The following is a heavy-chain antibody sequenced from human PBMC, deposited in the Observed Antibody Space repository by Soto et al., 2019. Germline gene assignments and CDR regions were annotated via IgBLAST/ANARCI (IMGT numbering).Heavy chain of an antibody. CDR2: INPSGGST. J-gene: IGHJ6*02. CDR3: ARAPVVVPADHYYYGMDV. D-gene: IGHD2-2*01. Sequence: ASVKVSCKASGYTFTSYYMHWVRQAPGQGLEWMGIINPSGGSTSYAQKFQGRVTMTRDTSTSTVYMELSSLRSEDTAVYYCARAPVVVPADHYYYGMDVWGQGTTVTVSS. V-gene: IGHV1-46*01. CDR1: GYTFTSYY.